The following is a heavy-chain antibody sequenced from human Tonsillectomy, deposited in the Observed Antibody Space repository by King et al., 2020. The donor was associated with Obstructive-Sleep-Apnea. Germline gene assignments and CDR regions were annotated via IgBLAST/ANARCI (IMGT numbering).Heavy chain of an antibody. J-gene: IGHJ4*02. V-gene: IGHV1-69*09. CDR2: IIPILGIA. D-gene: IGHD5-12*01. Sequence: QLVQSGAEVKKPGSSVKVSCKASGGTFSSYAISCVRQAPGQGLEWIGRIIPILGIANYAQKFQGRVTITADKSTRTAYMELSSLRSEDTAVYYCARDSQVPTITFDYWGQGTLVTVSS. CDR3: ARDSQVPTITFDY. CDR1: GGTFSSYA.